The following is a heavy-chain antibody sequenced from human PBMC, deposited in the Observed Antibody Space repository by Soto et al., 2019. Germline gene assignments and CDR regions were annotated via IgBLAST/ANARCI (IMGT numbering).Heavy chain of an antibody. Sequence: APVKASCKASGYTFTSYGISWVRQAPAQGLEWMGWISAYNGNTNYAQKLQGRVTLPTGTSTSTAYMELRSLRSDDTAVYYCANWEGANYGMDVWGQGTTVTVSS. V-gene: IGHV1-18*04. D-gene: IGHD1-26*01. CDR3: ANWEGANYGMDV. J-gene: IGHJ6*02. CDR2: ISAYNGNT. CDR1: GYTFTSYG.